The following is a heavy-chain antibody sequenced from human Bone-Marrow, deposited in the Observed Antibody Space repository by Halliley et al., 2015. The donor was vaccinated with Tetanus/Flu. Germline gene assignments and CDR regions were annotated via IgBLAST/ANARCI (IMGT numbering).Heavy chain of an antibody. V-gene: IGHV4-34*01. CDR3: AREAFHYSPDDAFDI. CDR1: GGSFNAYY. J-gene: IGHJ3*02. D-gene: IGHD4-4*01. Sequence: LRLSCAVNGGSFNAYYWSWIRQPPGKGLEWIGEINQSGTTNYKPSLKSRVTTSVDTSKNQFSLKLTSVTAADTAVYYCAREAFHYSPDDAFDIWGQGTMVTVAS. CDR2: INQSGTT.